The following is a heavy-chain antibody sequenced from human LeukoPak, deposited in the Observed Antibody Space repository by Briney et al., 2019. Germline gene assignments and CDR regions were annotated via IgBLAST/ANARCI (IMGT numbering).Heavy chain of an antibody. V-gene: IGHV3-21*06. CDR2: INSGSTYI. D-gene: IGHD4-17*01. J-gene: IGHJ4*02. CDR1: GFTFSSYT. CDR3: ARGSYGDFEY. Sequence: PGGSLRLSCAASGFTFSSYTMNWVRQAPGNGLDWVAPINSGSTYIYYADSVKGRFTVSRDNARNSLYLQMNSLRAEDTAVYFCARGSYGDFEYWGQGTLVTVSS.